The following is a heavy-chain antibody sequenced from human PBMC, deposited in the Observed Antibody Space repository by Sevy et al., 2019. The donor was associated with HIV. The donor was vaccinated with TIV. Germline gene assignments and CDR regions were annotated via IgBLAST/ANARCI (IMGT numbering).Heavy chain of an antibody. V-gene: IGHV3-48*03. CDR1: GFTFSSYE. D-gene: IGHD6-25*01. CDR2: ISNSGTTI. Sequence: GGSLRLSCAASGFTFSSYEMSWVRQAPGKGLEWVSYISNSGTTIYYSDSVKGRFTISRDNARNSLYLQMNSLRAEDTAIYYCARDLPPSATAAAHFDWWGQGTLVTVSS. J-gene: IGHJ4*02. CDR3: ARDLPPSATAAAHFDW.